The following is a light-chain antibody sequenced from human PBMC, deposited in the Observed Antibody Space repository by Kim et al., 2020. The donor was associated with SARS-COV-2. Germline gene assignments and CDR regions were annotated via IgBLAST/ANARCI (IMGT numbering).Light chain of an antibody. CDR2: DAS. J-gene: IGKJ4*01. CDR1: QSVSTK. V-gene: IGKV3-15*01. CDR3: QQYNRWFALS. Sequence: SPGEGATLSCRASQSVSTKLAWYQQKPGQAPRLLIYDASIRATGTPARFSGSGSGTEFTLTISSLQSEDFAVYHCQQYNRWFALSFGGGTKVDIK.